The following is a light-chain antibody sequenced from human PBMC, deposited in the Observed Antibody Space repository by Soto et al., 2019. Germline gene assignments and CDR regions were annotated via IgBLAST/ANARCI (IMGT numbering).Light chain of an antibody. CDR1: QSVSSY. J-gene: IGKJ4*01. CDR3: QRRSNWPS. CDR2: DAS. Sequence: EIVLTQSPATLSLSPGERATLSCRASQSVSSYLAWYQQKPGQAPRLLIHDASNRATGIPARFSGSGSGTDFTLSISRLGPEDFAVYYCQRRSNWPSFGGGTKVEIK. V-gene: IGKV3-11*01.